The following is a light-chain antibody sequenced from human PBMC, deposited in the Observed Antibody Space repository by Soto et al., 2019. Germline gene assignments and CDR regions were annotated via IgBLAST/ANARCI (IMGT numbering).Light chain of an antibody. Sequence: DIHLTQSPSYLSASVGDRVTITCRASQGISSYLAWYQQKPGQAPKLLIYAASTLQYGVPSRFSGSGSGTEFTLTISSLQPEDFATYYCQQVNSYPRAFGQGTKVDIK. V-gene: IGKV1-9*01. J-gene: IGKJ1*01. CDR2: AAS. CDR3: QQVNSYPRA. CDR1: QGISSY.